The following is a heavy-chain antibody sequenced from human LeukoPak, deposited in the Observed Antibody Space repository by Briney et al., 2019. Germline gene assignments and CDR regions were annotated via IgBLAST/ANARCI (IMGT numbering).Heavy chain of an antibody. CDR2: IYYSGST. D-gene: IGHD3-10*01. J-gene: IGHJ4*02. CDR1: GGSISSSSYY. Sequence: PSETLSLTCTVSGGSISSSSYYWGWIRQPPGKGLEWIGSIYYSGSTYYNPSLKSRVTISVDTSKNQFSLKLSSVTAADTAVYYCARENGSGSYLDYWGQGTLVTVSS. CDR3: ARENGSGSYLDY. V-gene: IGHV4-39*01.